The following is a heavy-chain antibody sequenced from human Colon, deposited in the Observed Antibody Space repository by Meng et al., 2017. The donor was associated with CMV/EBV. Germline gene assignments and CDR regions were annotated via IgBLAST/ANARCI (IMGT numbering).Heavy chain of an antibody. Sequence: LTCTVSGGSISIGGYYWSWIRQHPGKGLEWIGYIYYTGSTYYNPSLKSRVVISGDTSKNQFSLKLSSVTAADTAVYFCARDPGSGPDYWGQGTLVTVSS. D-gene: IGHD2-15*01. CDR1: GGSISIGGYY. J-gene: IGHJ4*02. CDR3: ARDPGSGPDY. V-gene: IGHV4-31*03. CDR2: IYYTGST.